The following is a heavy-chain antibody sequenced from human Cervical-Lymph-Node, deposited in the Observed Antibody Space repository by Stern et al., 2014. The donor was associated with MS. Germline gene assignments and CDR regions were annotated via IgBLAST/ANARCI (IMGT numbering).Heavy chain of an antibody. CDR3: ARYNVRDWLEP. CDR1: GGSFSGYY. J-gene: IGHJ5*02. D-gene: IGHD5-24*01. CDR2: INHSGNT. V-gene: IGHV4-34*01. Sequence: QVQLQQWGAGLVKPSETLSLTCGVYGGSFSGYYWTWLRQPPGKGLEWIGEINHSGNTNYKPSLKSRVTISADTSRSQFSLKLGSVTAADTAVYYCARYNVRDWLEPWGQGTLVVVSS.